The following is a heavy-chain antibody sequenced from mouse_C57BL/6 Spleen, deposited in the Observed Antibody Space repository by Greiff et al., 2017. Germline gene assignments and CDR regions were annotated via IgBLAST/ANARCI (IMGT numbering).Heavy chain of an antibody. D-gene: IGHD1-1*01. CDR3: ARCYYGSGYYAMDY. J-gene: IGHJ4*01. CDR2: INPSSGYT. Sequence: LQESGADLVKPGASLKLSCTASGYTFTSYWMHWVKQTPGQGLEWIGYINPSSGYTKYNHKLKDKVTLTADKSSSTAYMQLSSLTYEDSAVYYCARCYYGSGYYAMDYWGQGTSVTVSA. V-gene: IGHV1-7*01. CDR1: GYTFTSYW.